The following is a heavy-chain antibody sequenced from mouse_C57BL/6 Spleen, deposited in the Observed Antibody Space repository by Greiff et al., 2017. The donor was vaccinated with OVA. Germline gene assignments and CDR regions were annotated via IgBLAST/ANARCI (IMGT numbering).Heavy chain of an antibody. CDR1: GYTFTSYC. CDR3: ARSPPGAWFDY. CDR2: IDPNSGGT. Sequence: QVQLQQSGAELVKPGASVKLSCKASGYTFTSYCMHWVKQRPGRGLEWIGWIDPNSGGTKYNEKFKSKATLTVDKSSSTAYMQLSSLTSEDSAVYYCARSPPGAWFDYWGQGTMVTVSA. V-gene: IGHV1-62-3*01. J-gene: IGHJ3*01.